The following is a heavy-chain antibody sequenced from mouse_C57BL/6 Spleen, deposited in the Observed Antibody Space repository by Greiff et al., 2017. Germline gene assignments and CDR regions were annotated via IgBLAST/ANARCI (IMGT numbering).Heavy chain of an antibody. CDR1: GYTFTDYN. CDR3: ARDGKGDYYAMDY. J-gene: IGHJ4*01. CDR2: INPNNGGT. Sequence: VQLQQSGPELVKPGASVKIPCKASGYTFTDYNMDWVKQSHGMSLEWIGDINPNNGGTNYNQKFKGKATLTVDKSSSTAYMELRSLTSEDTAVYYCARDGKGDYYAMDYWGQGTSVTVSS. V-gene: IGHV1-18*01. D-gene: IGHD2-1*01.